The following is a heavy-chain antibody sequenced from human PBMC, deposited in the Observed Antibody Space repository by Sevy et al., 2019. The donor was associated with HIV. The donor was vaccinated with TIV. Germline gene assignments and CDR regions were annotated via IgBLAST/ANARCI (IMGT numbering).Heavy chain of an antibody. D-gene: IGHD3-22*01. CDR3: ARKYDSSGYFDY. CDR2: ISGSGGSGDKT. Sequence: GGSLRLSCAASGFTFSSYAMNWVRQAPGKGLEWVSGISGSGGSGDKTNYADSVKGRFTISSDDSKNSLYLQLNSLSAEDTAIYYCARKYDSSGYFDYWGQGTLVTVSS. V-gene: IGHV3-23*01. J-gene: IGHJ4*02. CDR1: GFTFSSYA.